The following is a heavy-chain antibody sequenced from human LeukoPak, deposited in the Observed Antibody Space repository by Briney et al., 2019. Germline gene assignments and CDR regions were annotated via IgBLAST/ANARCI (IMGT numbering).Heavy chain of an antibody. CDR2: INWNGGST. J-gene: IGHJ4*02. CDR3: ARDYGSGSYYSYFDY. D-gene: IGHD3-10*01. Sequence: GGSLRLSCAASGFSFDDYGMSWVRQAPGKGLEWVSGINWNGGSTGYADSVKGRFTISRDNAKNSLSLQMNSLRAEDTAVYYCARDYGSGSYYSYFDYWGQGTLVTVSS. V-gene: IGHV3-20*04. CDR1: GFSFDDYG.